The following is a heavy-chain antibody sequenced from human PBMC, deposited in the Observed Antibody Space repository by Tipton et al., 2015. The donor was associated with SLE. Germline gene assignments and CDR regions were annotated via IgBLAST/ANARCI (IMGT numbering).Heavy chain of an antibody. CDR3: ASLSGGSGWPSYYFDY. V-gene: IGHV4-39*07. D-gene: IGHD6-19*01. CDR2: IYYSGST. CDR1: GGSISSSSYY. J-gene: IGHJ4*02. Sequence: LRLSCTVSGGSISSSSYYWGWIRQPPGKGLEWIGSIYYSGSTYYNPSLKSRVTISVDTSKNQFSLKLSSVTAADTAVYYCASLSGGSGWPSYYFDYWGQGTLVTVSS.